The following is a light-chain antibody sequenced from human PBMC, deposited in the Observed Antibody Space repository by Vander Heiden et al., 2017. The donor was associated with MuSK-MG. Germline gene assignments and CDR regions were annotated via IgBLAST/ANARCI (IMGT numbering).Light chain of an antibody. CDR2: GAS. J-gene: IGKJ1*01. CDR3: QQYGSSPWT. CDR1: QSVSSSY. Sequence: EIVLTQSPGTLSLSPGERATLSCRASQSVSSSYLAWYQQKPGQAPRLLIYGASSRATGIPDRFRGSASGTDFILTISRLEPEDFAVYYCQQYGSSPWTFGQGTKVEIK. V-gene: IGKV3-20*01.